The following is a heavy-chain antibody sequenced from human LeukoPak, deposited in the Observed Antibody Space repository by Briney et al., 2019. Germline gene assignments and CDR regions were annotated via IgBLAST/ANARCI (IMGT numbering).Heavy chain of an antibody. CDR1: GFTFSGDW. D-gene: IGHD6-13*01. CDR2: INSDGNYA. Sequence: GGSLRLACAVYGFTFSGDWMNWVRQAPGKGLVWVSRINSDGNYATYADSVKGRSTISRDNAKNMLFLQMTSLRAEDTAVYYGTRDFYSSSWDWGQGALVTVSS. J-gene: IGHJ1*01. CDR3: TRDFYSSSWD. V-gene: IGHV3-74*01.